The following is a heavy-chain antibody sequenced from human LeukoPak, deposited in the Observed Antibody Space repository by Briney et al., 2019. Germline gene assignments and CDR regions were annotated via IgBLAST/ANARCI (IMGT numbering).Heavy chain of an antibody. D-gene: IGHD3-10*01. V-gene: IGHV4-34*01. Sequence: SETLSLTCAVYGGSFSGYSWSWVRQAPGKGLEWIGDINPSGSTNYNPSLKSRLTMSVDTSKNQFSLKLSSVTAADTAVYYCASGSWFGELGVFDPWGQGTLVTVSS. CDR1: GGSFSGYS. CDR2: INPSGST. J-gene: IGHJ5*02. CDR3: ASGSWFGELGVFDP.